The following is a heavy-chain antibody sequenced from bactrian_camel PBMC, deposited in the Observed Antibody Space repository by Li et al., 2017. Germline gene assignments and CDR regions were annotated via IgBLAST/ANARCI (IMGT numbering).Heavy chain of an antibody. CDR1: GNERDTAC. J-gene: IGHJ4*01. Sequence: HVQLVESGGGSVQAGGSLVLSCAVSGNERDTACVAWFRQAPGAERKRIANIATGGGRTYYADSVKGRFIISQDNAKSTVSLQMNSLRPENTAMYYCAAGEWVAAPDRESEYNYWGQGTQVT. CDR2: IATGGGRT. CDR3: AAGEWVAAPDRESEYNY. D-gene: IGHD3*01. V-gene: IGHV3S1*01.